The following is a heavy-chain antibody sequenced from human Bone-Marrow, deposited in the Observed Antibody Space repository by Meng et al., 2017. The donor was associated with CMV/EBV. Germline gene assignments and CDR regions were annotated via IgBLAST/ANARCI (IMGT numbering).Heavy chain of an antibody. D-gene: IGHD1-26*01. V-gene: IGHV5-51*01. CDR3: ARRGGTHLVDY. Sequence: GESLKISCKGSGFSFTNYWIGWVRQMPGEGLEWMGIIYPGDSDTRYSPSFQGQFTISADKSISTAYLQWSSLKASDTAMYYCARRGGTHLVDYWGQGTLVTVSS. CDR1: GFSFTNYW. CDR2: IYPGDSDT. J-gene: IGHJ4*02.